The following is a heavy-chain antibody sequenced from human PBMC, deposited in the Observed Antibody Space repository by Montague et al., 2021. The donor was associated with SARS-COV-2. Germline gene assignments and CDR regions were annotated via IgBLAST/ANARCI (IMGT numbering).Heavy chain of an antibody. CDR3: ARELQYNWFDP. J-gene: IGHJ5*02. V-gene: IGHV4-59*01. CDR1: GGSIDSYY. Sequence: SETLSLTCTVSGGSIDSYYWSWLRQPPGKGLGWIGYIYYRGTTNYNPSLESRVTMPVDTSKNQFSLNLSSVTAADTAMYYCARELQYNWFDPWGQGTLVTVSS. D-gene: IGHD2-21*02. CDR2: IYYRGTT.